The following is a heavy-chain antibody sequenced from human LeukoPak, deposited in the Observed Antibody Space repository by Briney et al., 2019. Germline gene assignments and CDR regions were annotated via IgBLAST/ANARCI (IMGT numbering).Heavy chain of an antibody. CDR2: IIPIFGTA. D-gene: IGHD2-15*01. J-gene: IGHJ4*02. CDR1: GGSFSNYT. CDR3: ARLSCSGGTCYSSRGNFDY. V-gene: IGHV1-69*06. Sequence: SVTVSCKASGGSFSNYTISWLRQTPGQGLEWMGGIIPIFGTANYAQNFQGRVTITADKFTSTAYMELSSLRSEDTAVYYCARLSCSGGTCYSSRGNFDYWGQGTLVTVSS.